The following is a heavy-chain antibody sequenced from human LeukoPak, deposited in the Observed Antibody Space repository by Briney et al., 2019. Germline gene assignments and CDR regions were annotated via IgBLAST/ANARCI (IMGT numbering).Heavy chain of an antibody. Sequence: SETLSLTCTVSGGSISSSSYYWGWIRQPPGKGLEWIGSIYYSGSTYYNPSLKSRVTISLDTSKKQFSLKLTSVTAADTALYYCARVRVAVEALYYFDLWGQGTLVTVSS. CDR2: IYYSGST. CDR1: GGSISSSSYY. CDR3: ARVRVAVEALYYFDL. V-gene: IGHV4-39*07. D-gene: IGHD2-15*01. J-gene: IGHJ4*02.